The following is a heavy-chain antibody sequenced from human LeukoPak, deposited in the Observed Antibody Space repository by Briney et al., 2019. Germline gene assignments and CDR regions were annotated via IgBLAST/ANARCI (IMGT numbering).Heavy chain of an antibody. CDR2: IKQDGSEK. Sequence: GGSLRLSCAASGFTFSNFWMSWVRQAPGKGLEWVANIKQDGSEKYYVDSVKGRFTISRDNAKNSLSLQMNSLRAEDTAVYYCARDRWGYSYGGDWGQGTLVTVSS. CDR1: GFTFSNFW. D-gene: IGHD5-18*01. J-gene: IGHJ4*02. CDR3: ARDRWGYSYGGD. V-gene: IGHV3-7*01.